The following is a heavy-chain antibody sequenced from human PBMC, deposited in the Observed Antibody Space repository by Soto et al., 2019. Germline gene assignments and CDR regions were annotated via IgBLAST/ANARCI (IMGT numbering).Heavy chain of an antibody. CDR2: IIPIFGTA. Sequence: SVKVSCKASGGTFSSYAISWVRQAPGQGLEWMGGIIPIFGTANYAQKFQGRVTITADKSTSTAYMELSRLRSEDTAVYYCASGIVVVPATGQYYYYGMDVWGQGTKATVYS. D-gene: IGHD2-2*01. CDR1: GGTFSSYA. V-gene: IGHV1-69*06. CDR3: ASGIVVVPATGQYYYYGMDV. J-gene: IGHJ6*02.